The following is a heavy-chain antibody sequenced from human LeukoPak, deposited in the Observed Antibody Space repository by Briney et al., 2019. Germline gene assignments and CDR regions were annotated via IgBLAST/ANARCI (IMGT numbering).Heavy chain of an antibody. V-gene: IGHV3-21*01. CDR1: GFSFSSYS. CDR2: ISSTSRSSYI. D-gene: IGHD3-3*01. Sequence: PGGSLRLSCAASGFSFSSYSMNWVRQAPGKGLEWVSSISSTSRSSYIFYAESVKGRFTISRDNTKNSLFLQMNSLVAEDTAVYYCARGQSGSHFDYWGQGTLVTVSS. J-gene: IGHJ4*02. CDR3: ARGQSGSHFDY.